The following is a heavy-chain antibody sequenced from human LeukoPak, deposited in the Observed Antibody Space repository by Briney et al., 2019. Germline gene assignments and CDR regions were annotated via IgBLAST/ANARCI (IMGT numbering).Heavy chain of an antibody. CDR1: GYTFTSYG. V-gene: IGHV1-18*01. CDR3: ASGANYYDSSGYYYY. D-gene: IGHD3-22*01. CDR2: ISAYNGNT. J-gene: IGHJ4*02. Sequence: ASVKVSCKASGYTFTSYGISWVRQAPGQGLEWMGWISAYNGNTNYAQKLQGRVTMTTDTSTSTAYMELRSLRSDDTAVYHCASGANYYDSSGYYYYWGQGTLVTVSS.